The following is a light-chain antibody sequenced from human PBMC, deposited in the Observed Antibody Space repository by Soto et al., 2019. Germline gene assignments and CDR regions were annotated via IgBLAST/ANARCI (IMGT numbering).Light chain of an antibody. J-gene: IGKJ5*01. Sequence: EIVLTQSPGTLSFSPGERCSRSCRSSQSVSSSYLAWYQQKPGQAPRLLIYGASTRATGIPARFSGSGSGTEFTLTISSLQSEDFAVYYCQQYNNWPPITFGQGTRLEIK. V-gene: IGKV3-15*01. CDR3: QQYNNWPPIT. CDR1: QSVSSSY. CDR2: GAS.